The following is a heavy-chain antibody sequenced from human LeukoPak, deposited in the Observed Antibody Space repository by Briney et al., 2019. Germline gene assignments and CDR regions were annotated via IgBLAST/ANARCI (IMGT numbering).Heavy chain of an antibody. D-gene: IGHD3-10*01. J-gene: IGHJ3*01. CDR2: IYYSGNA. Sequence: PSETLSLTCSVSGGSISSQYWSWVRQPPGKGLEWIGYIYYSGNANYNPSLKSRVTISVDTSKNQFSLKMTSVTAADTAVYYCARLYVSGSDFDLWAQGTMVTVFS. CDR3: ARLYVSGSDFDL. V-gene: IGHV4-59*08. CDR1: GGSISSQY.